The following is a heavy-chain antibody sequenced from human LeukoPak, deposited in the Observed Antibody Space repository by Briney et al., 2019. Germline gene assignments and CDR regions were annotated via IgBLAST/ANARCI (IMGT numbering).Heavy chain of an antibody. D-gene: IGHD3-10*01. CDR1: GFTFSSYW. CDR3: ARARVGSYGSVFDY. CDR2: IKQDGSEK. V-gene: IGHV3-7*01. J-gene: IGHJ4*02. Sequence: GGSLRLSCAASGFTFSSYWMSWVRQAPGKGLEWVANIKQDGSEKYYVDSVKGRFTISRDNAKNSLYLQMNSLRAEDAAVYYCARARVGSYGSVFDYWGQGTLVTVSS.